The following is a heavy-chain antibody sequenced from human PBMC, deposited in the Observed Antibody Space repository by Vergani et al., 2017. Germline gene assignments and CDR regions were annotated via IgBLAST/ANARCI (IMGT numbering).Heavy chain of an antibody. CDR2: IIPIFGTA. CDR3: ARVDGFGELSRYYYYYGMDV. Sequence: QVQLVQSGAEVKKPGSSVKVSCKASRGTFSSYAISWVRQAPGQGLEWMGGIIPIFGTANYAQKFQGRVTITADESTSTAYMELSSLRSEDTAVYYCARVDGFGELSRYYYYYGMDVWGQGTTVTVSS. J-gene: IGHJ6*02. CDR1: RGTFSSYA. D-gene: IGHD3-10*01. V-gene: IGHV1-69*01.